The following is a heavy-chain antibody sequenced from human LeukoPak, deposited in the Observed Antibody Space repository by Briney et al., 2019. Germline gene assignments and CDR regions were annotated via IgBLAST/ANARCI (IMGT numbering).Heavy chain of an antibody. CDR2: INPNSGET. CDR3: ARDRDYSNTERGFDY. CDR1: GYTFTDYY. Sequence: GASVKVSCKTSGYTFTDYYIHWVRQAPARGREWMGWINPNSGETNSAQKFKGRVTMTGDTSISTAYMELRRVTSDDTAVYYCARDRDYSNTERGFDYWGQGTLVTVSS. D-gene: IGHD4-11*01. J-gene: IGHJ4*02. V-gene: IGHV1-2*02.